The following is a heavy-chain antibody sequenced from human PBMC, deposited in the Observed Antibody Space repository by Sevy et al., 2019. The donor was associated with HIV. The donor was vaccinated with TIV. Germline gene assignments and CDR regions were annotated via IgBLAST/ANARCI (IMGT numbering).Heavy chain of an antibody. J-gene: IGHJ3*02. Sequence: GGSLRLSCTASGFTFGDYAMTWVRQAPGKGLEWVGFIRSKAYGGSRESAGSVKGRFTISRDDSKGIAYLQMNSLKTEDTAVYYCTRYCSSSSCERTNWVDAFDIWGQGTMVTVSS. CDR2: IRSKAYGGSR. CDR3: TRYCSSSSCERTNWVDAFDI. V-gene: IGHV3-49*04. D-gene: IGHD2-2*01. CDR1: GFTFGDYA.